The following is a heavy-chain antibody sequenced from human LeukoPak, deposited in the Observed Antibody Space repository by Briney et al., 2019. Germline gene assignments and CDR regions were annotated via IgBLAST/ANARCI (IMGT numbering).Heavy chain of an antibody. J-gene: IGHJ4*02. Sequence: ASVKVSCKASGYTFTSYYMHWVRQAPGQGLEWMGIINPSGGSTSYAQKFQGRVTMTRDMSTSTVYMELSSLRSEDTAVYYCARAVRWLQFDYWGQGTLVTVSS. CDR2: INPSGGST. D-gene: IGHD5-24*01. CDR1: GYTFTSYY. V-gene: IGHV1-46*01. CDR3: ARAVRWLQFDY.